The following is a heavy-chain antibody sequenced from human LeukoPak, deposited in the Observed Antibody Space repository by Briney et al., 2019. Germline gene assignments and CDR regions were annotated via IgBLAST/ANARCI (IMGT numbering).Heavy chain of an antibody. CDR3: ARSSQTPDYYSSGGYYYLGY. J-gene: IGHJ4*02. CDR1: RYTFSSDD. Sequence: GASVKVSCKASRYTFSSDDINWVREAAGQGLEWMGWMNPNTGRTGFAQKFQGRLTMTRDTSISTAYMVLSSLRSEDTAVYYCARSSQTPDYYSSGGYYYLGYWGQGTPVTVSS. V-gene: IGHV1-8*01. CDR2: MNPNTGRT. D-gene: IGHD3-22*01.